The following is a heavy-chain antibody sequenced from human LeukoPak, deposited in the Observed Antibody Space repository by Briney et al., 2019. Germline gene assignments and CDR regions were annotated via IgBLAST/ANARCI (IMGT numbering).Heavy chain of an antibody. CDR3: AREKGTVDFQH. CDR2: INPNSGGT. V-gene: IGHV1-2*06. J-gene: IGHJ1*01. Sequence: ASVKVSCKASGYTLTGYYMHWVRQAPGQGLEWMGRINPNSGGTNYAQKFQGRVTMTRDTSISTAYVELSRLRSDDTAVYYCAREKGTVDFQHWGQGTLVTVSS. D-gene: IGHD1-1*01. CDR1: GYTLTGYY.